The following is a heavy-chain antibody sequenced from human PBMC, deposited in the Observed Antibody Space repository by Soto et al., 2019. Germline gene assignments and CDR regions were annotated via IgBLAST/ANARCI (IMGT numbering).Heavy chain of an antibody. CDR3: AKERMEQYQLLPFFDY. Sequence: QVQLVGSGGGVVQPGRSLRLSCAASGFSFSSYGMHWLRQAAGKGLEWVAVISYDGSNKYYADSVRGRFTISRDNSKNTIYLQMNSLRPEDTAVFYCAKERMEQYQLLPFFDYWGQGTLVTVSS. D-gene: IGHD2-2*01. V-gene: IGHV3-30*18. CDR1: GFSFSSYG. CDR2: ISYDGSNK. J-gene: IGHJ4*02.